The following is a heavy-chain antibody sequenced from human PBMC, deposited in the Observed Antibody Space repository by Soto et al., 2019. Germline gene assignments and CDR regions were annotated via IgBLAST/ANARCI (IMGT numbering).Heavy chain of an antibody. CDR2: INPKSGGT. CDR1: GYSFSDYH. CDR3: ARGHSTDCSNGVCSFFYNHEMAV. V-gene: IGHV1-2*04. Sequence: ASVKVSCKASGYSFSDYHIYWVRQAPGQGLEWLGRINPKSGGTSTAQKFQGWVTMTRDTSISTAYMELTRLKSDDTAVYFCARGHSTDCSNGVCSFFYNHEMAVWGQGTTVTVSS. J-gene: IGHJ6*02. D-gene: IGHD2-8*01.